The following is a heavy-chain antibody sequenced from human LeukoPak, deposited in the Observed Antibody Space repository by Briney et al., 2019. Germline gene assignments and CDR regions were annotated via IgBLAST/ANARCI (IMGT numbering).Heavy chain of an antibody. J-gene: IGHJ4*02. Sequence: AETLSLTCTVSGGFISCYYWSWIRQPAGKGLELIGRIYTSGSTNYNPSLKSRVTMSVDTSKNQFSLKMSSVTAADTAVYYCASGGYYYDSSGYQFDFWCQGNLVIVSS. CDR1: GGFISCYY. CDR3: ASGGYYYDSSGYQFDF. V-gene: IGHV4-4*07. CDR2: IYTSGST. D-gene: IGHD3-22*01.